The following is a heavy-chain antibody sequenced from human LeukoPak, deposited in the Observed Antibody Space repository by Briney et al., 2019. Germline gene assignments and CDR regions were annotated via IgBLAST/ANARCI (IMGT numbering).Heavy chain of an antibody. J-gene: IGHJ4*02. Sequence: SGGSLRLSCAASGFTFSSYAMSWVRQAPGKGLEWVSAISGSGGSTYYADSVKGRFTISRDNSKNTLYLQMNSLRAEDTAVYYCAKGRGYDILTGYDYWGQGTLVTVSS. D-gene: IGHD3-9*01. V-gene: IGHV3-23*01. CDR1: GFTFSSYA. CDR2: ISGSGGST. CDR3: AKGRGYDILTGYDY.